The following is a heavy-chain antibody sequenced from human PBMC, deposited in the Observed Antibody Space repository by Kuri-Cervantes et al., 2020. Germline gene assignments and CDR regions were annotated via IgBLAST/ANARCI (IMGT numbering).Heavy chain of an antibody. V-gene: IGHV4-31*01. D-gene: IGHD2-15*01. Sequence: SETLSLTCTVSGGSISSGDYYWSWIRQPPGKGLEWIGYIYYSGSTYYNPSLKSLVTISVDTSKNQFSLKLSSVTAADTAVYYCARGMVAARAHCFDPWGQGTLVTVSS. CDR3: ARGMVAARAHCFDP. CDR2: IYYSGST. CDR1: GGSISSGDYY. J-gene: IGHJ5*02.